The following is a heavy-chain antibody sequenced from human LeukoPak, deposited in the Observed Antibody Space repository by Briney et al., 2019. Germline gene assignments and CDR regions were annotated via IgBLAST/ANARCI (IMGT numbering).Heavy chain of an antibody. V-gene: IGHV1-8*01. CDR3: AVTGYYYYYYYYMDV. J-gene: IGHJ6*03. CDR2: MNPNSGNT. Sequence: ASVKVSCKASGYTFTSYDINRVRQAPGQGLEWMGWMNPNSGNTGYAQKFQGRVTMTRNTSISTAYMELSSLRSEDTAVYYCAVTGYYYYYYYYMDVWGKGTTVTVSS. D-gene: IGHD3-9*01. CDR1: GYTFTSYD.